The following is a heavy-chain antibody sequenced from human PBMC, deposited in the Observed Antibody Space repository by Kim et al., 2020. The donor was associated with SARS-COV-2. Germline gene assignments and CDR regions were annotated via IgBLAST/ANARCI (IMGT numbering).Heavy chain of an antibody. CDR2: IYYSGST. CDR1: GGSISSSSYY. V-gene: IGHV4-39*01. Sequence: SETLSLTCTVSGGSISSSSYYWGWIRQPPGKGLEWIGSIYYSGSTYYNPSLKSRVTISVDTSKNQFSLKLSSVTAADTAVYYCATLPDYYDSSGLDYWGQGTLVTVSS. D-gene: IGHD3-22*01. CDR3: ATLPDYYDSSGLDY. J-gene: IGHJ4*02.